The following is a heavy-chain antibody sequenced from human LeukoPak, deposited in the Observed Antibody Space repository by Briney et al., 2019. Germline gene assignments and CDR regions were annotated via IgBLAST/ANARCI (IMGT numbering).Heavy chain of an antibody. V-gene: IGHV3-23*01. D-gene: IGHD6-19*01. CDR2: TSGSGGST. CDR3: AKDTSYSSGWYLDY. Sequence: SGGSLRLSCAASGFTFSSYAMSWVRQAPGKGLEWVSATSGSGGSTYYADSVKGRFTISRDNSKNTLYLQMNSLRAEDTAVYYCAKDTSYSSGWYLDYWGQGTLVTVSS. CDR1: GFTFSSYA. J-gene: IGHJ4*02.